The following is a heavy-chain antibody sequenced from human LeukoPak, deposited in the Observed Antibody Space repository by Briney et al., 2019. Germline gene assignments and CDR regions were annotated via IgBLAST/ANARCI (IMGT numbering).Heavy chain of an antibody. Sequence: EGTLRFSCAASGFIGSGSNMSWVSKGPGMGLNRLSVIYSGGCTEYADSVNVRLTISRDNSKNTLYLQMNSLRDEDTAVYYCTRDPDHGGRTHDYWGQGTLVTVSS. CDR1: GFIGSGSN. CDR3: TRDPDHGGRTHDY. CDR2: IYSGGCT. V-gene: IGHV3-66*01. D-gene: IGHD4-23*01. J-gene: IGHJ4*02.